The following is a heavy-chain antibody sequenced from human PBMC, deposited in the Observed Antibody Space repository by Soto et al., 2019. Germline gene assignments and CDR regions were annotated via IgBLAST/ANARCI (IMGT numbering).Heavy chain of an antibody. CDR3: ARNLYNPGSFDH. J-gene: IGHJ4*02. Sequence: QVQLVQSGAEVKKPGASVKVSCKASGYTFTNYDINWVRQATGQGLEWVGWMTPISGDTGYAQNFQGRVTMTRDTPRSTAYLELSSLTSEDTAVYYCARNLYNPGSFDHWGQGTRVTVSS. V-gene: IGHV1-8*02. D-gene: IGHD3-10*01. CDR2: MTPISGDT. CDR1: GYTFTNYD.